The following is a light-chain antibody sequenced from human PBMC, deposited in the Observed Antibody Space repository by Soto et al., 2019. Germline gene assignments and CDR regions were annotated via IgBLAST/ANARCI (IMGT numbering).Light chain of an antibody. J-gene: IGKJ3*01. CDR1: QAISIY. V-gene: IGKV1-27*01. CDR3: QKYNSAPLT. Sequence: DIQLTQSPPSLSASVGDRVTLTCRASQAISIYVAWYQQKPGKIPKLLIFSASTVQSGVPSRFSGSGSGTDFTLTISNLQPEDVATYYCQKYNSAPLTFGPGTIVDLK. CDR2: SAS.